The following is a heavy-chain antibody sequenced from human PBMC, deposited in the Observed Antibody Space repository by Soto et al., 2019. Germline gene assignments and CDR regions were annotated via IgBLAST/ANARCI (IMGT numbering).Heavy chain of an antibody. D-gene: IGHD5-12*01. CDR3: AKDMGGLRRRTESYYYGMDV. J-gene: IGHJ6*02. V-gene: IGHV3-43*01. CDR2: ISWDGGST. CDR1: GVTFDDYT. Sequence: GGSLRPSCAASGVTFDDYTMHWVRQAPGKGLEWVSLISWDGGSTYYANSVKGRFTIPRDNSKNSLYLQMDSLRTEDTALYYCAKDMGGLRRRTESYYYGMDVWGQGTTVTVSS.